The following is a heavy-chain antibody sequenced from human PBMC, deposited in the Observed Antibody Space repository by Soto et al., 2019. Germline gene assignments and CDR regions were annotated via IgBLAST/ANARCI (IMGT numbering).Heavy chain of an antibody. CDR1: GGSISSGDYY. CDR2: IYYSGST. D-gene: IGHD2-21*01. CDR3: ARVIPRKKYNWFNP. Sequence: SETLSLTCTVSGGSISSGDYYWSWIRQPPGKGLEWIGYIYYSGSTYYNPSLKSRVTISVDTSKNQFSLKLSSVTAADTAVYYCARVIPRKKYNWFNPWGQGTLVTVSS. V-gene: IGHV4-30-4*01. J-gene: IGHJ5*02.